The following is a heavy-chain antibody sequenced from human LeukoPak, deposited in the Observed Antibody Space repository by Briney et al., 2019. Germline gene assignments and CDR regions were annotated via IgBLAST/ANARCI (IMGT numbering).Heavy chain of an antibody. V-gene: IGHV4-34*01. CDR2: INHSGST. J-gene: IGHJ6*03. D-gene: IGHD2-2*01. Sequence: PSETLSLTCAVYGGSLSGYYWSWIRQPPGKGLEWIGEINHSGSTNYNPSLKSRVTISVDTSKSQFSLKLSSVTAADTAVYYCARGDIVVVPAAHYCYYYMDVWGKGTTVTISS. CDR3: ARGDIVVVPAAHYCYYYMDV. CDR1: GGSLSGYY.